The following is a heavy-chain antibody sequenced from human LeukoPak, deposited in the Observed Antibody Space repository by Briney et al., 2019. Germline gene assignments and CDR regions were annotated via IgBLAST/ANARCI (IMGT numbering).Heavy chain of an antibody. CDR1: GYTFTNFG. CDR2: ISGYNGNT. D-gene: IGHD1-26*01. CDR3: AREVVGATTGGFDY. V-gene: IGHV1-18*01. J-gene: IGHJ4*02. Sequence: ASVKVSCKASGYTFTNFGISWVRQAPGQGLEWMGWISGYNGNTNYAQKLQGRVTMTTDTSTSTAYMELSRLRSDDTAVYYCAREVVGATTGGFDYWGQGTLVTVSS.